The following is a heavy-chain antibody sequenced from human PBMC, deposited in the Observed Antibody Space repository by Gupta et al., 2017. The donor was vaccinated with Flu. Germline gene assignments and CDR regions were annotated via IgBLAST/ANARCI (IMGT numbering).Heavy chain of an antibody. J-gene: IGHJ3*02. Sequence: DDNSMHGVRQAPGKGLEWVAGISWNSGSIDYAASVKGRFTVSRDSVKNSLYLQMNSLRPADTAVYFCARAAVAGILYGFDIWGQGTMVNVSS. D-gene: IGHD6-19*01. CDR2: ISWNSGSI. V-gene: IGHV3-9*01. CDR3: ARAAVAGILYGFDI. CDR1: DDNS.